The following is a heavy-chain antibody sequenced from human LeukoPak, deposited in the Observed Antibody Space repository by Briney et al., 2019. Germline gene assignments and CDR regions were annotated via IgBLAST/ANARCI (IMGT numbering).Heavy chain of an antibody. CDR3: ARGAYSSGPGY. J-gene: IGHJ4*02. V-gene: IGHV3-48*02. Sequence: GSLGLPCAASGFTFSLYSMNWVRQAPGKGLEWVSYIDPSSSTILYADSVKGRFTMSRDNAKNSLYLQINSLRDEDTAVYYCARGAYSSGPGYWGQGALVTVSS. CDR1: GFTFSLYS. CDR2: IDPSSSTI. D-gene: IGHD6-19*01.